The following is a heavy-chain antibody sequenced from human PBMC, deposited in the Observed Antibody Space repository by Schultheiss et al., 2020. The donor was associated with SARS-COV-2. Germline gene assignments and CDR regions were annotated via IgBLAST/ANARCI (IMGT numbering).Heavy chain of an antibody. J-gene: IGHJ6*02. V-gene: IGHV4-38-2*01. CDR3: ARALGRGMDV. CDR1: GYSISSGYY. Sequence: SETLSLTCAVSGYSISSGYYWGWIRQPPGKGLEWIGSIYRGGSTYYNPSLKSRVTISVDTSKNQFSLKLSSVTAADTAVYYCARALGRGMDVWGQGTTVTVSS. CDR2: IYRGGST.